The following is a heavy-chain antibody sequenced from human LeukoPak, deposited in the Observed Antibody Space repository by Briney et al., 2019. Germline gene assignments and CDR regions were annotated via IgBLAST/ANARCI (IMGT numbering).Heavy chain of an antibody. D-gene: IGHD1-26*01. Sequence: ASVKVSCKVSGSSLTELSMHWVRQAPGKGFEYMGGFDPQDGGTVFAQIFQGRVTMSEDTSTDTAYMTMSSLTFEDTAIYYCAIGLVGASGYFDYWGHGTLVTVSS. CDR3: AIGLVGASGYFDY. CDR1: GSSLTELS. CDR2: FDPQDGGT. J-gene: IGHJ4*01. V-gene: IGHV1-24*01.